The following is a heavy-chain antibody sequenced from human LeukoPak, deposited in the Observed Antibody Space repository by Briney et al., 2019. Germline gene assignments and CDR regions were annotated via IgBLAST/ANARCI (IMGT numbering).Heavy chain of an antibody. CDR2: VSDSGGAT. CDR1: GFAFSRYT. J-gene: IGHJ4*02. D-gene: IGHD6-6*01. CDR3: ARVSEYRSSLIYYFDY. Sequence: GGSLRLSYAASGFAFSRYTMSWVRQAPGKGLEWVSSVSDSGGATYYADSVKGRFTISKDKPKNTLYLQMNSLRAEDTAVYYFARVSEYRSSLIYYFDYWGQGTLVTVSS. V-gene: IGHV3-23*01.